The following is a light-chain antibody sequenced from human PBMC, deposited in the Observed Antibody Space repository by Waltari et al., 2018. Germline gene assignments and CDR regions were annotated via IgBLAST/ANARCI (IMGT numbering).Light chain of an antibody. CDR2: GVT. V-gene: IGLV2-11*01. CDR1: SSDVGGYDH. CDR3: CSYAGSYTEV. Sequence: QSALTQPRSVSGSPGPSVTISCTRTSSDVGGYDHVSWYQQQSAKAPKLIICGVTERPSGVPDRFSGSKSGNTASLTISGLQSEDEADYYCCSYAGSYTEVFGTGTTVTVL. J-gene: IGLJ1*01.